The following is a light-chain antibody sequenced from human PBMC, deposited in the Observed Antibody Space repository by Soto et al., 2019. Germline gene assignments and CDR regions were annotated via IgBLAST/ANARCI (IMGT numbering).Light chain of an antibody. CDR1: QSVSSRY. V-gene: IGKV3-20*01. Sequence: EIVLTQSPGTLSLSPGETAALSCRASQSVSSRYLAWYQRKSGQAPRLLIYATSSRPTDIPDRFIGYGSGTDFTLTISGLEPEDFAVYYCQQYGSSLSTFGQGTKVDIK. CDR3: QQYGSSLST. J-gene: IGKJ1*01. CDR2: ATS.